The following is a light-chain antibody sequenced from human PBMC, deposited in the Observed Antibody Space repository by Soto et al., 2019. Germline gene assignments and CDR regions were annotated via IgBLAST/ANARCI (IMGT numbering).Light chain of an antibody. Sequence: DIQMTQSPSSVSASVGDRVTITCRASQGISKWLAWYQQKPGKAPKLLIHAASSLQSGVPSRFSGSGSGTDFTLTISRLQPEDFATYYCQQANSFPRVTFGGGTKVEIK. CDR2: AAS. CDR3: QQANSFPRVT. CDR1: QGISKW. J-gene: IGKJ4*01. V-gene: IGKV1-12*01.